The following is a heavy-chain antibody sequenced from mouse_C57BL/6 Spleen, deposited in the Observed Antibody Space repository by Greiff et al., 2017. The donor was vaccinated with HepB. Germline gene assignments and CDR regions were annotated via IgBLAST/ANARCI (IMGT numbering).Heavy chain of an antibody. D-gene: IGHD1-1*02. Sequence: QVQLKQPGAELVKPGASVKMSCKASGYTFTSYWITWVKQRPGQGLEWIGDIYPGSGSTNYNEKFKSKATLTVDTSSSTAYMQLSSLTSEDSAVYYCARSDYGLAWFAYWGQGTLVTVSA. CDR2: IYPGSGST. CDR3: ARSDYGLAWFAY. CDR1: GYTFTSYW. V-gene: IGHV1-55*01. J-gene: IGHJ3*01.